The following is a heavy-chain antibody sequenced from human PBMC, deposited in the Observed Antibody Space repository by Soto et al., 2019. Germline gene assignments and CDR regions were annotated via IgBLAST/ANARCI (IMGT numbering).Heavy chain of an antibody. J-gene: IGHJ3*02. V-gene: IGHV1-46*01. Sequence: ASVKVSCKASGFTFTSYYFHWVRQAPGQGLEWMAVINPSGGSTSYAQRFQGRVTMTRDTSTSTVYMEVSSLRSEDTAVYYCARGRFIGYDAFDIWGQATMVTVSS. D-gene: IGHD3-22*01. CDR3: ARGRFIGYDAFDI. CDR2: INPSGGST. CDR1: GFTFTSYY.